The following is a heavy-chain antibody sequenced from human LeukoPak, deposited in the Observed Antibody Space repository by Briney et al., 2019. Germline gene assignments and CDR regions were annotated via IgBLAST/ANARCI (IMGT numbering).Heavy chain of an antibody. V-gene: IGHV4-4*07. CDR1: GGAISTYY. Sequence: KASETLSLTCTVSGGAISTYYWSWIRQPAGKGLEWIGHIYTSGTTNYNPSLKSRVTMSVDTSKNQFSLKLSSVTAADTAVYYCARLYSSSSHFDYWGQGTLVTVSS. CDR3: ARLYSSSSHFDY. J-gene: IGHJ4*02. D-gene: IGHD6-6*01. CDR2: IYTSGTT.